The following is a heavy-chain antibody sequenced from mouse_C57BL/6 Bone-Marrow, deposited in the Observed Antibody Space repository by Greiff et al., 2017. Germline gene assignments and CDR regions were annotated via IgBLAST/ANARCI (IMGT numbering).Heavy chain of an antibody. V-gene: IGHV1-85*01. CDR1: GYTFTSYD. D-gene: IGHD1-1*01. CDR2: IYPRDGST. CDR3: ARLGFDGSSGDWYFDV. Sequence: VQLQESGPELVKPGASVKLSCKASGYTFTSYDINWVKQRPGQGREWIGWIYPRDGSTKYNEKFKGKATLTVNTSSSTAYMELHSLTSEDSAVYFCARLGFDGSSGDWYFDVWGTGTTVTVSS. J-gene: IGHJ1*03.